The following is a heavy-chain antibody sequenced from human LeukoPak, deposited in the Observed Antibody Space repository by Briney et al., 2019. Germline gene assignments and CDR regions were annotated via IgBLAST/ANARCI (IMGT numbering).Heavy chain of an antibody. D-gene: IGHD2-15*01. Sequence: PSETLSLTCTVSGGSISSYYWSWIRQPPGKGLEWIGYIYYSGSTNYNPSLKSRVTISVDTSKNQFSLKLSSVTAADTAVYYCARDRYCSGGSCWDYFDYWGQGTLSPSPQ. CDR1: GGSISSYY. CDR3: ARDRYCSGGSCWDYFDY. J-gene: IGHJ4*02. CDR2: IYYSGST. V-gene: IGHV4-59*01.